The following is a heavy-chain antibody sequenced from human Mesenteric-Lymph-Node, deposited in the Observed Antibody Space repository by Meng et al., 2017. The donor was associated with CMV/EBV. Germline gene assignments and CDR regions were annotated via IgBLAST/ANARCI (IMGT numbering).Heavy chain of an antibody. J-gene: IGHJ4*02. V-gene: IGHV3-21*01. Sequence: GESLKISCAASGFIFNEYSMTWVRQAPGKGLEWVSSITSSSSDIFYADSLKGRVTISRDNARNSLYLQMNSLRAEDTAVYYCARAGGGLAWGYWGQGTLVTVSS. CDR1: GFIFNEYS. D-gene: IGHD1-14*01. CDR2: ITSSSSDI. CDR3: ARAGGGLAWGY.